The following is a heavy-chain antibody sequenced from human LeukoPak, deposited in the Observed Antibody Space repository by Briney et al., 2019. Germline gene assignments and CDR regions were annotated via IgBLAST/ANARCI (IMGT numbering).Heavy chain of an antibody. J-gene: IGHJ5*02. CDR3: ARDRGSGFDP. CDR2: MRQDGSVK. CDR1: GITLSNYG. V-gene: IGHV3-7*01. Sequence: GGSLRLSCAVSGITLSNYGMSWVRQAPGKGLEWVANMRQDGSVKNYVDSVKGRFTISRDNAKNSLYLQMNSLRLDDTAVYYCARDRGSGFDPWGQGTLVSVSS. D-gene: IGHD3-10*01.